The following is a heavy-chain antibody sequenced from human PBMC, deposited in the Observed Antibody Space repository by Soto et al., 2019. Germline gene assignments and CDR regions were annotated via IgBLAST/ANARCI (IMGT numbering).Heavy chain of an antibody. V-gene: IGHV1-69*08. J-gene: IGHJ4*02. CDR1: GVTFTNDI. CDR2: IIPHLDIA. CDR3: VRDSPIGSTYSGYDGIDY. D-gene: IGHD5-12*01. Sequence: QVQLVQSGAEVKKPGSSVKVSCKASGVTFTNDIITWVRQAPGQGLEWMGRIIPHLDIANYAQKFQGRVTITADKSTSTAYMELNSLRSEDTAVYYCVRDSPIGSTYSGYDGIDYWGQGTLVTVSS.